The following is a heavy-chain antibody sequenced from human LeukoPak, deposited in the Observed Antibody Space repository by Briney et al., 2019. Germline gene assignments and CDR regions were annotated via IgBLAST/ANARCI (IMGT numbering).Heavy chain of an antibody. V-gene: IGHV3-23*01. CDR2: ISGSGGST. CDR3: AKDGNNDFWSGYYYYFDY. CDR1: GVTFSSYA. Sequence: GGSLRLSCAASGVTFSSYAMNWVRQAPGKGLEWVSAISGSGGSTYYADSMKGRFTISRDNSKNTLYLQMNTLRAEDTAVYYCAKDGNNDFWSGYYYYFDYWGEGPLVTVSS. J-gene: IGHJ4*02. D-gene: IGHD3-3*01.